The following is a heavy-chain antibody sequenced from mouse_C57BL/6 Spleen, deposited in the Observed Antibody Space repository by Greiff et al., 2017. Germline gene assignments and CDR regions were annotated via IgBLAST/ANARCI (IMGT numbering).Heavy chain of an antibody. CDR3: ARGADPWFAY. CDR1: GYAFSSYW. J-gene: IGHJ3*01. CDR2: IYPGDGDT. Sequence: VKLMESGAELVKPGASVKISCKASGYAFSSYWMNWVKQRPGKGLEWIGQIYPGDGDTNYNGKFKGKATLTADKSSSTAYMQLSSLTSEDSAVYFCARGADPWFAYWGQGTLVTVSA. D-gene: IGHD3-3*01. V-gene: IGHV1-80*01.